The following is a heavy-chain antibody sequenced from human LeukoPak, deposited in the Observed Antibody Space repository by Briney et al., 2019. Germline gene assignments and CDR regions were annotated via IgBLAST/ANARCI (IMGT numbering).Heavy chain of an antibody. V-gene: IGHV3-74*01. J-gene: IGHJ4*02. CDR2: INTDGSVT. D-gene: IGHD6-19*01. CDR1: GFTFSKYW. CDR3: ATTQWLAPPPDS. Sequence: GGPLRLSCAASGFTFSKYWMLWVRQAPGKGLESVSRINTDGSVTTYQDSVKGRFTVSRDNADNTMFLQMNSVRDEDTAVYYCATTQWLAPPPDSWGQGTPVTVSS.